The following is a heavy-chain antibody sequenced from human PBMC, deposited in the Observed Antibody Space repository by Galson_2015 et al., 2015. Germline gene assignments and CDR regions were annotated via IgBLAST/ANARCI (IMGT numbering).Heavy chain of an antibody. CDR2: ISWNSGSI. CDR1: GFTFDDYA. V-gene: IGHV3-9*01. CDR3: AKDMSVYYYYYGMDV. J-gene: IGHJ6*02. Sequence: SLRLSCAASGFTFDDYAMHWVRQAPGKGLEWVSGISWNSGSIGYADSVKGRFTISRDNAKNSLYLQMNSLRAEDTPLYYCAKDMSVYYYYYGMDVWGQGTTVTVSS.